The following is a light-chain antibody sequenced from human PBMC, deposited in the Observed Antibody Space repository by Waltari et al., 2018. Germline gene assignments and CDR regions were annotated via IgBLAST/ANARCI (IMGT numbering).Light chain of an antibody. CDR1: ALPKKY. CDR3: YSTDSSGDFRI. Sequence: SYELTQPPSVSVSPGQTARITCSGNALPKKYAYWYQQKSGQAPVLVIYEDMKRPSGIPESFSGSSSGPMATLTISGAQVEDEADYYCYSTDSSGDFRIFGGGTKLTVL. J-gene: IGLJ2*01. V-gene: IGLV3-10*01. CDR2: EDM.